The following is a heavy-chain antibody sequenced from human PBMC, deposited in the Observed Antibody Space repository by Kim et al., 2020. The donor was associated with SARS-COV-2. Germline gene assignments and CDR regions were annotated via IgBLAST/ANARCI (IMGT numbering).Heavy chain of an antibody. Sequence: GGSLRLSCAASGFTFSSYSMNWVRQAPGKGLEWVSSISSSSSYIYYADSVKGRFTISRDNAKNSLYLQMNSLRAEDTAVYYCARESWDHQVLLSSGWVFDYWGQGTLVTVSS. CDR3: ARESWDHQVLLSSGWVFDY. V-gene: IGHV3-21*01. CDR1: GFTFSSYS. D-gene: IGHD6-19*01. J-gene: IGHJ4*02. CDR2: ISSSSSYI.